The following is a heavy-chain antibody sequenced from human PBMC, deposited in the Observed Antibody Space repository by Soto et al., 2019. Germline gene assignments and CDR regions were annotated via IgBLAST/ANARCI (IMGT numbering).Heavy chain of an antibody. CDR1: GFTFSSYA. CDR3: ARGKRDFWSGYYYY. D-gene: IGHD3-3*01. Sequence: GGSLRLSCAASGFTFSSYAMSWVRQAPGKGLEWVSAISGSGGSTYYADSVKGRFTISRDNSKNTLYLQMNSLRSEDTAVYYCARGKRDFWSGYYYYWGQGTLVTVS. V-gene: IGHV3-23*01. J-gene: IGHJ4*02. CDR2: ISGSGGST.